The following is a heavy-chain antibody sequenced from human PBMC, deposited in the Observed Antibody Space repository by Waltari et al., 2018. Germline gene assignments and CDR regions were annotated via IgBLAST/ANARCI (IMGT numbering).Heavy chain of an antibody. CDR1: GFTFSSYW. CDR2: ITSDGSST. Sequence: EVQLVESGGGLVQPGGSLRLSCAASGFTFSSYWMHWVRQAPGKGLVWVARITSDGSSTSYADSVKGLFTISIDTAKNPLYMQMNSLRAEHTAVYYCARGGCRGGSCWGVFYYYYGMDVWGQGTTVTVSS. J-gene: IGHJ6*02. D-gene: IGHD2-15*01. V-gene: IGHV3-74*01. CDR3: ARGGCRGGSCWGVFYYYYGMDV.